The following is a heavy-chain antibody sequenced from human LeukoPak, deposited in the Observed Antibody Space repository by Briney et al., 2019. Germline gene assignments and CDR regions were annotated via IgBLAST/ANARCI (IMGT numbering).Heavy chain of an antibody. CDR3: ARSSKAYGGYYKY. D-gene: IGHD3-22*01. Sequence: APVKVSCKASPYGFSAYYIHWVPQAPGHELEWMGWINPNRGATKNARKFQSRVPKTRDTSISTADMEKSSLTSHDSAVYYGARSSKAYGGYYKYWGQGTQVTVSS. CDR2: INPNRGAT. V-gene: IGHV1-2*02. CDR1: PYGFSAYY. J-gene: IGHJ4*02.